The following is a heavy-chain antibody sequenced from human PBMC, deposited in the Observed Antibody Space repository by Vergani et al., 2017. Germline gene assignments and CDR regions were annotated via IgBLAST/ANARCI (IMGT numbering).Heavy chain of an antibody. CDR1: GGSISSSSYY. J-gene: IGHJ4*02. CDR2: IYYSGST. CDR3: ARHSYYYDSSGYYFLDY. D-gene: IGHD3-22*01. V-gene: IGHV4-39*01. Sequence: QLQLQESGPGLVKPSETLSLTCTVSGGSISSSSYYWGWIRQPPGKGLEWIGSIYYSGSTYYNPSLKSRVTISVDTSKNQFSLKLSSGTAADTAVYYCARHSYYYDSSGYYFLDYWGQGILVTVSS.